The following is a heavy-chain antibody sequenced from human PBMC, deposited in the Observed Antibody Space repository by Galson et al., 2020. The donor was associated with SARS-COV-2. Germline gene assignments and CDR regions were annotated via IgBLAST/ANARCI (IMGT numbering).Heavy chain of an antibody. CDR3: ARMLLDYDILTGYPTYNWFDP. CDR1: GFSLSTSGMC. J-gene: IGHJ5*02. D-gene: IGHD3-9*01. V-gene: IGHV2-70*11. Sequence: ESGPPLVKPTQTLTLTCTFSGFSLSTSGMCVSWIRQPPGKALEWLARIDWDDDKYYSTSLKTRLTISKDTSKNQVVLTMTNMDPVDTATYYCARMLLDYDILTGYPTYNWFDPWGQGTLVTVSS. CDR2: IDWDDDK.